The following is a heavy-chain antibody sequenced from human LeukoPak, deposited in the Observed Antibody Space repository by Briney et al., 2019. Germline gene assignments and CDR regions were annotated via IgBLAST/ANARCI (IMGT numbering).Heavy chain of an antibody. V-gene: IGHV3-23*01. J-gene: IGHJ4*02. CDR2: ISGSGGGT. CDR1: GFTFSSYA. D-gene: IGHD5-24*01. CDR3: AKEGEMAQFDY. Sequence: GGSLRLSCAASGFTFSSYAVSWVRQAPGKGLEWVSAISGSGGGTYYADSVKGRFTISRDNSKNTVYLQMNSLRAEDTAVYYCAKEGEMAQFDYWGQGTLVTVSS.